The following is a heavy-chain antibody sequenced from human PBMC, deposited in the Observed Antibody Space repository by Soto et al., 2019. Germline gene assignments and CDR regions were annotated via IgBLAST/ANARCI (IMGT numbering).Heavy chain of an antibody. Sequence: GASVKVSCKASGYTFTSYAMHWVRQAPGQRLEWMGWINAGNGNTKYSQKFQGRVTITRDTSASTAYMELSSLRSEDTAVYYCARTPYCSSTSCYYNWFDPWGQGTLVTVSS. J-gene: IGHJ5*02. D-gene: IGHD2-2*01. CDR3: ARTPYCSSTSCYYNWFDP. V-gene: IGHV1-3*01. CDR2: INAGNGNT. CDR1: GYTFTSYA.